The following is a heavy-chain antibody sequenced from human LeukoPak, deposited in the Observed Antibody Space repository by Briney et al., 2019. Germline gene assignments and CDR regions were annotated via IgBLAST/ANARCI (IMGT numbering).Heavy chain of an antibody. CDR2: IYTSGST. J-gene: IGHJ4*02. CDR1: GDSISSGSYY. V-gene: IGHV4-61*02. CDR3: ARDGAAGY. Sequence: SQTLSLTCTVSGDSISSGSYYWSWIRQPAGKGLEWIGRIYTSGSTNYNPSLRSRVTISADTSKNQFSLKLTSVTAADTAVYYCARDGAAGYWGQGTLVTVSS. D-gene: IGHD3-16*01.